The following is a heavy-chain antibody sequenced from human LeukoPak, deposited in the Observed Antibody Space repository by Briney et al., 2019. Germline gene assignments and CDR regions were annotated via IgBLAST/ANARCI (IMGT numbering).Heavy chain of an antibody. D-gene: IGHD6-19*01. CDR3: ARTEISSGPLPGDHYYYYGMDV. J-gene: IGHJ6*02. CDR1: GYIFTAYW. Sequence: GESLKISCKGSGYIFTAYWIGWVRQMPGKGLEWMGIIYPGDSDTRYSPSFQGQVTISADKSISTAYLQWSSLKASDTAMYYCARTEISSGPLPGDHYYYYGMDVWGQGTTVTVSS. V-gene: IGHV5-51*01. CDR2: IYPGDSDT.